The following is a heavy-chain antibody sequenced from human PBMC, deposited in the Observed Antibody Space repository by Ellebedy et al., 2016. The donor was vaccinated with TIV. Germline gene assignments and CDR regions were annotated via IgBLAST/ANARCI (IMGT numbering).Heavy chain of an antibody. CDR3: AKSGRLRYFDWSDAFDI. Sequence: GGSLRLXXAASGFTFSSYGMHWVRQAPGKGLEWVAVISYDGSNKYYADSEKGRFTISRDNSKNTLYLQMNSLRAEDTAVYYCAKSGRLRYFDWSDAFDIWGQGTMVTVSS. J-gene: IGHJ3*02. CDR1: GFTFSSYG. CDR2: ISYDGSNK. D-gene: IGHD3-9*01. V-gene: IGHV3-30*18.